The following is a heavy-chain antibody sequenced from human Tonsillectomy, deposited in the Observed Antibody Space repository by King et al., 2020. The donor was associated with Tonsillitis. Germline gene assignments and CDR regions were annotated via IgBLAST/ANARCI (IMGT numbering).Heavy chain of an antibody. CDR1: GGTFSRYA. D-gene: IGHD3-22*01. J-gene: IGHJ4*02. V-gene: IGHV1-69*06. CDR3: ARYESEDY. Sequence: QLVQSGAEVKKPGSSVKVSCKASGGTFSRYAINWVRQAPGQGLEWMGGIIPIFGSANYAQKFQDRVTITADKTRSTAYMELSSLRSEDTAVYYCARYESEDYWGQGTLVTVSS. CDR2: IIPIFGSA.